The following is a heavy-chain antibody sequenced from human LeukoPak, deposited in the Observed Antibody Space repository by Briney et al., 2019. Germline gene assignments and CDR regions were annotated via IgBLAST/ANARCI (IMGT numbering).Heavy chain of an antibody. D-gene: IGHD5-18*01. CDR1: GFTFSNYD. CDR3: ARGSLSGGYGAYDI. CDR2: IGIAGNP. V-gene: IGHV3-13*04. J-gene: IGHJ3*02. Sequence: GGSLRLSCAASGFTFSNYDMHWVRHATGTGREWGSVIGIAGNPYYADAVRGRFTISGENGKNSLYLKMNSLRAEDTAVYYCARGSLSGGYGAYDIWGQGTMVTVSS.